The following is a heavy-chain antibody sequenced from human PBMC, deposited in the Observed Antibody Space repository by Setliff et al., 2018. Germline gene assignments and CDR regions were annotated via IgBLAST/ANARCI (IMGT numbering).Heavy chain of an antibody. CDR2: ISAYDGNT. CDR1: GYTFTNYG. V-gene: IGHV1-18*01. J-gene: IGHJ4*02. D-gene: IGHD6-19*01. Sequence: GASVKVSCKASGYTFTNYGITWVRQAPGQGLEWMGWISAYDGNTEFAQNIQGRVTLTTDTPTSTAYMELRSLRSDDTAVYYCARSPPNRGSGSGWYGDFWGQGTLVTVSS. CDR3: ARSPPNRGSGSGWYGDF.